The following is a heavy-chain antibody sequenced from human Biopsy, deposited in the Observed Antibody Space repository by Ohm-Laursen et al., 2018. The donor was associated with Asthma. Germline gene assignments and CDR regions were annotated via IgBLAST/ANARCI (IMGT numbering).Heavy chain of an antibody. D-gene: IGHD3-9*01. CDR3: ARTYYDFLTGQVKDVFGV. J-gene: IGHJ3*01. V-gene: IGHV1-69*10. Sequence: SVNASCNVSADTFRSYVISSVRQAPGQGLEWMGGIMPPFGLTNYAQRFQDRPTISADKSTGTAYMDLRSLRSEDTATYYCARTYYDFLTGQVKDVFGVWGQGTMVTVSS. CDR1: ADTFRSYV. CDR2: IMPPFGLT.